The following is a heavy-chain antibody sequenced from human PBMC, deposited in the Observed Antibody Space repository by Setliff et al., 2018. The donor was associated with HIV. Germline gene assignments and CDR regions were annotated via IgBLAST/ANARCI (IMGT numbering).Heavy chain of an antibody. D-gene: IGHD3-16*02. CDR2: IYYSGST. J-gene: IGHJ4*02. CDR3: ARVGDIGYFDY. V-gene: IGHV4-59*01. CDR1: GGSISSYY. Sequence: SQTLSLTCSISGGSISSYYWSWIRQTPGKGLEWIGDIYYSGSTIYNPSLKSRVTISVDMPKKQFSLKMNSVTAADTAVYYCARVGDIGYFDYWGQGTLVTVSS.